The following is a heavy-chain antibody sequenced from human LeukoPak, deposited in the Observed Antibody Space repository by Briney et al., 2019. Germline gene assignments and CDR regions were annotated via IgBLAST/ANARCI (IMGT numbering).Heavy chain of an antibody. J-gene: IGHJ3*02. D-gene: IGHD2-2*01. CDR2: IYYSGST. CDR1: GGAISSYY. Sequence: SETLSLTCTVSGGAISSYYWSWIRQPPGKGLEWIGHIYYSGSTNYNPALKSRVTISVDTSKKQFSLKLSSVTAADTAVYYCARWCSSTSCYPSDAFDIWGQGTMVTVSS. V-gene: IGHV4-59*01. CDR3: ARWCSSTSCYPSDAFDI.